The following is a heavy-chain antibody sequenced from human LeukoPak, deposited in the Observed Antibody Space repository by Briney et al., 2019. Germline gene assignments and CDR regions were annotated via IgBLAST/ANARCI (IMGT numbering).Heavy chain of an antibody. V-gene: IGHV3-30*01. Sequence: GGSLRLSCAASGFTFSSYAMHWVRQAPGKGLEWVAVISYDGSNKYYADSVKGRFTISRDNSKNTLYLQMNSLRAEDTAVYYCVSQVDVWGKGTTVTVSS. CDR1: GFTFSSYA. CDR3: VSQVDV. J-gene: IGHJ6*04. CDR2: ISYDGSNK.